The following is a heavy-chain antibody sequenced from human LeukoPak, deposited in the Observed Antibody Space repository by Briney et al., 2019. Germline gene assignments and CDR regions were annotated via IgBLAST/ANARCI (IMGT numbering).Heavy chain of an antibody. J-gene: IGHJ4*02. D-gene: IGHD2-15*01. Sequence: GVSLRLSCTAPGFTSNFYRMNWLRQAPGKGPECVSAISSSSSYTYYADSVKGRFTISRDNAKNSLYLQMNSLRAEDTAVYYCAREYCSGGSCFFYYFDYWGQGTLVTVSS. V-gene: IGHV3-21*01. CDR3: AREYCSGGSCFFYYFDY. CDR1: GFTSNFYR. CDR2: ISSSSSYT.